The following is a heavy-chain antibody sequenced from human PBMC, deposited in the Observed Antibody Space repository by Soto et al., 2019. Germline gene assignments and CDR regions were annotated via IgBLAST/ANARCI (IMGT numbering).Heavy chain of an antibody. Sequence: PSETLCLTCTVSGGSVSGGDYYWSWIRQPPGKGLEWIGNIYYLGNTNYNPSLKSRVTVSLDTSKNLFSLRLTSVTAADTAVYYCARIPVDTAMIYWLDPWGQGTLVTVSS. V-gene: IGHV4-61*08. D-gene: IGHD5-18*01. CDR2: IYYLGNT. CDR1: GGSVSGGDYY. CDR3: ARIPVDTAMIYWLDP. J-gene: IGHJ5*02.